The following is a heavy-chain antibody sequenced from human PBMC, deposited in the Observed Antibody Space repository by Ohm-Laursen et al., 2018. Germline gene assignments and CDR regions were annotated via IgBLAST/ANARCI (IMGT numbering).Heavy chain of an antibody. CDR3: AKARSAVVTAASNH. D-gene: IGHD2-15*01. Sequence: SLRLSCAAFGFTFNTYAMTWVRQAPGKGLEWVSVISGSGDSTDYADSVKGRFTISRDSSNDTLYLQMNSLSAEDTAVYYCAKARSAVVTAASNHWGQGTLVTVSS. CDR1: GFTFNTYA. CDR2: ISGSGDST. V-gene: IGHV3-23*01. J-gene: IGHJ1*01.